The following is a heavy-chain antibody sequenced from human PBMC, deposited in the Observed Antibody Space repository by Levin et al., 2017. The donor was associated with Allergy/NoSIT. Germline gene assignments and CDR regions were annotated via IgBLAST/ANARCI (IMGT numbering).Heavy chain of an antibody. CDR1: GYSFTSYW. D-gene: IGHD5-18*01. V-gene: IGHV5-51*01. CDR3: AITRGYGHGFFDY. CDR2: IYPGDSKT. J-gene: IGHJ4*02. Sequence: NRGESLKISCEGSGYSFTSYWIGWVRQMPGKGLEWMAFIYPGDSKTGYSPSFQGQVTISADKSISTAYLQWSSLKASDTAMYYCAITRGYGHGFFDYWGQGTLVTVSS.